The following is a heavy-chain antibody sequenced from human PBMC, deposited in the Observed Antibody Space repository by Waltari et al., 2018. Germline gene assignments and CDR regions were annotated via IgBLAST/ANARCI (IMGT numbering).Heavy chain of an antibody. V-gene: IGHV1-69*06. CDR2: VRDRFDSV. J-gene: IGHJ6*03. D-gene: IGHD6-13*01. Sequence: VQLVPSGAEVKKPGSSVKVSCEGFGGTCSTYAFRWVRQAPGQGPGWMGGVRDRFDSVKYARRLQGRVTVTADKCTKTAHMDLSSLTSQDTATDHCARDRGRGGSSSRESYYFYHYTDVWGKGTTVTVSS. CDR1: GGTCSTYA. CDR3: ARDRGRGGSSSRESYYFYHYTDV.